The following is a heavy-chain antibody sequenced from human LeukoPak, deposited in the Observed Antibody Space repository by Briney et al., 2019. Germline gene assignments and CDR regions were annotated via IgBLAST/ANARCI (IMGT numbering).Heavy chain of an antibody. D-gene: IGHD1-26*01. CDR3: ARHSKFSSGSYEYYFDY. Sequence: SETLSLTCTASGGSISSYYWSWIRQPPGKGLEWIGYIYYSGSTNYNPSLKSRVTISVDTSKNQFSLKLSSVTAADTAVYYCARHSKFSSGSYEYYFDYWGQGTLVTVSS. CDR2: IYYSGST. V-gene: IGHV4-59*08. J-gene: IGHJ4*02. CDR1: GGSISSYY.